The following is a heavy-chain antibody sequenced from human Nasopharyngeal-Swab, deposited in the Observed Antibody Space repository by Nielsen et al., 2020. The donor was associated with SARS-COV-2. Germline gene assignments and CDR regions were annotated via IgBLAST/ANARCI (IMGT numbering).Heavy chain of an antibody. Sequence: KISRAASSVILSASAIHWGRQASGKGREWGGRIGDKDHNYATTYGASVQGRFTIHRDDAKNTAYLQMDSLKTEDTALYYCTNDFYFDYWGQGTLVTVSS. CDR1: SVILSASA. V-gene: IGHV3-73*01. J-gene: IGHJ4*02. CDR3: TNDFYFDY. CDR2: IGDKDHNYAT. D-gene: IGHD1-1*01.